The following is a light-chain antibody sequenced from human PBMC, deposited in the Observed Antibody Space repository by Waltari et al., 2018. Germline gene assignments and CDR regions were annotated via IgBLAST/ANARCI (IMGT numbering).Light chain of an antibody. CDR2: ANN. Sequence: QSVLTQPPSASGTPGQRVTISCSGSSSNIGSNTVNWYQQLPGTAPKLLISANNPRPSAVPDRVSGSKSGTSASLAISGLQSEDAADSDCTTWDASLNGVLFGGGTKLTV. CDR1: SSNIGSNT. J-gene: IGLJ3*02. V-gene: IGLV1-44*01. CDR3: TTWDASLNGVL.